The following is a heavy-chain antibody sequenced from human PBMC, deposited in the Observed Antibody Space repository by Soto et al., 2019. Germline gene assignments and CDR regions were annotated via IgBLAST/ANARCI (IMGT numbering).Heavy chain of an antibody. Sequence: GGSLRLSCAASGFTFSGSAMHWVRQASGKGLEWVGRIRSKANSYSTVYAASVKGRFTISGDDSKNTAYLQMNSLKTGDTAVYYCTSSRNPTYSSSGSGAFDIWGQGTMVTVSS. CDR1: GFTFSGSA. D-gene: IGHD6-13*01. CDR2: IRSKANSYST. CDR3: TSSRNPTYSSSGSGAFDI. V-gene: IGHV3-73*01. J-gene: IGHJ3*02.